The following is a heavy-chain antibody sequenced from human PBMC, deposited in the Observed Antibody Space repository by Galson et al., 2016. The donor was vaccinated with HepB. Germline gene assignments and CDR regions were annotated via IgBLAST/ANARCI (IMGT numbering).Heavy chain of an antibody. V-gene: IGHV2-70*04. D-gene: IGHD2-2*02. J-gene: IGHJ6*03. CDR2: IDWDDDK. Sequence: PALVKPTQTLTLTCTFSGFSLTTNGMRVSWVRQPPGKALEWLARIDWDDDKFYNTSLKTRLTISKDTSKNQVVLTMTNMDPVDTATYYCARTRYTHYFYMDGWGQGTTFTVSS. CDR3: ARTRYTHYFYMDG. CDR1: GFSLTTNGMR.